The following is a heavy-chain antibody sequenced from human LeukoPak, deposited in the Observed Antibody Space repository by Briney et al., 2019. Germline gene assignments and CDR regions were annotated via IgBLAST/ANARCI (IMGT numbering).Heavy chain of an antibody. J-gene: IGHJ4*02. CDR3: ATDPDFWSGYYYFDY. CDR2: IYYSGST. Sequence: SETLSLTCTVSGGSISSYYWSWIRQPPGKGLEWIGYIYYSGSTNYNPSLKSRVTISVDTSKNQFSLRLSSVTAADTAVYYCATDPDFWSGYYYFDYWSQGTLVTVSP. V-gene: IGHV4-59*12. CDR1: GGSISSYY. D-gene: IGHD3-3*01.